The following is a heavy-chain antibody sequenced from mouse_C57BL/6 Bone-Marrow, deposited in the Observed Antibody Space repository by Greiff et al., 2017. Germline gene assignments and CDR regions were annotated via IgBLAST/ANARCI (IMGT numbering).Heavy chain of an antibody. CDR3: ARWDYYDDDFYV. Sequence: QVQLQQPGAELVKPGASVKLSCTASGYTFTSYWMHWVKQRPGQGLEWIGMIHPNSGSTNYNENFKSKATLTVDKSSSTAYMQLSSLTSEDSAVYYYARWDYYDDDFYVGGTGTTVTVSS. CDR1: GYTFTSYW. V-gene: IGHV1-64*01. D-gene: IGHD2-4*01. J-gene: IGHJ1*03. CDR2: IHPNSGST.